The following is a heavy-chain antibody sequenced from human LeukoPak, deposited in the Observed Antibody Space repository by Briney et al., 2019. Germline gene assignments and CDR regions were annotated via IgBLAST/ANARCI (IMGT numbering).Heavy chain of an antibody. V-gene: IGHV3-7*01. CDR2: IKTDGSEK. CDR1: GFTFSSYW. D-gene: IGHD3-22*01. J-gene: IGHJ4*02. Sequence: GGSLRLSCVASGFTFSSYWMSWVRQAPGKGLEWVANIKTDGSEKYYVDSAKGRFIVSRDNAKNSLYLQMNSLRAEDTAIYYCARDVYYPFDYWGQGTLVTVSS. CDR3: ARDVYYPFDY.